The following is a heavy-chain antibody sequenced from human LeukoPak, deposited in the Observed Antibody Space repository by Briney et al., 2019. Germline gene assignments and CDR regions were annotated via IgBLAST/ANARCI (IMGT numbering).Heavy chain of an antibody. J-gene: IGHJ5*02. Sequence: SETLSLTCAVYGGSFSGYYWSWIRQPPGKGLEWIGEINHSGSTNYNPSLKSRVTISVDTSKNQFSLKLSSVTAADTAVYYCARDPKPPITGTTGWFDPWGQGTLVTVSS. V-gene: IGHV4-34*01. D-gene: IGHD1-20*01. CDR2: INHSGST. CDR1: GGSFSGYY. CDR3: ARDPKPPITGTTGWFDP.